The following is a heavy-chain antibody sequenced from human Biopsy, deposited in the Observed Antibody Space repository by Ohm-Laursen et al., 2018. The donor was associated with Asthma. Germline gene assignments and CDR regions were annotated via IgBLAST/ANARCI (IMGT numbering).Heavy chain of an antibody. Sequence: ASVKVSCKTSGYTFNGAGITWVRQAPGQGLEWMGWISVYNGNTKVAQKLQGRVTMITDTSTSTAYMELRSLRSDDTAVYFCARAVDYSHYYGIDVWGQGTTVTVS. V-gene: IGHV1-18*01. D-gene: IGHD3-10*01. CDR3: ARAVDYSHYYGIDV. CDR2: ISVYNGNT. J-gene: IGHJ6*02. CDR1: GYTFNGAG.